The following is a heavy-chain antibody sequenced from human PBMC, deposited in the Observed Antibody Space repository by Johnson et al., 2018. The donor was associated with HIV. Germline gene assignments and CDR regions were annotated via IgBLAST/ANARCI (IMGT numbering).Heavy chain of an antibody. CDR2: ISYDGSNK. J-gene: IGHJ3*01. D-gene: IGHD3-3*01. V-gene: IGHV3-30*04. CDR3: AREAYYARAFDL. Sequence: QVQLVESGGGVVQPGRSLRLSCAASGFTFSSYAMHWVRQAPGKGLEWVAVISYDGSNKYYADSVKGRFTISRDNSRNTLDLRMDSLRVEDTAVYYCAREAYYARAFDLWGQGTMVTVSS. CDR1: GFTFSSYA.